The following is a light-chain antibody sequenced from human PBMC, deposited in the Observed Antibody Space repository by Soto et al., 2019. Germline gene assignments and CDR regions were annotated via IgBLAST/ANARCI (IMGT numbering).Light chain of an antibody. Sequence: EIMFTQSPCTLSLSTGERATLSCRASQSVSSSYLAWYQQKPGQAPRLLIYGASSRATGIPDRFSGSGSGTDFTLTISRLEPEDFAVYYCQQYGSSPPVTFGGGTKVAIK. V-gene: IGKV3-20*01. CDR2: GAS. CDR3: QQYGSSPPVT. CDR1: QSVSSSY. J-gene: IGKJ4*01.